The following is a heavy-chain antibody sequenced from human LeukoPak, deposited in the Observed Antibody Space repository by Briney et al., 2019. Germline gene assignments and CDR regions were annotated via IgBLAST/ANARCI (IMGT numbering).Heavy chain of an antibody. CDR1: GYTFTGYY. CDR2: INPNSGGT. D-gene: IGHD6-6*01. Sequence: ASVKVSCKASGYTFTGYYMHWVRQAPGQGLEWMGWINPNSGGTNYAQKFQGRVTMTRDTSLSTAYMELSRLRSDDTAVYYCARDDSSSSSWFDPWGQGTLVTVSS. CDR3: ARDDSSSSSWFDP. V-gene: IGHV1-2*02. J-gene: IGHJ5*02.